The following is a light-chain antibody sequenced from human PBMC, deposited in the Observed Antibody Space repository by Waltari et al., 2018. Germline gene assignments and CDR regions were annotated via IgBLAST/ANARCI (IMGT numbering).Light chain of an antibody. Sequence: EIVLTQSPGTLSLSPVERATLSCRASQSLSRTYLAWYHQRPGQPPRLLIYGASNRAAGVPDRFSGGGSGTDFTLTISRLEPEDFALYYCQQYVSSPWTFGQGTKVEIK. V-gene: IGKV3-20*01. CDR2: GAS. CDR1: QSLSRTY. CDR3: QQYVSSPWT. J-gene: IGKJ1*01.